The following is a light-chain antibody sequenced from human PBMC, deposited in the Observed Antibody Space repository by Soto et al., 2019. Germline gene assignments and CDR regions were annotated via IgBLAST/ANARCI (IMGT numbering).Light chain of an antibody. V-gene: IGLV1-51*01. CDR3: GSWDSSLSAYV. CDR2: DDN. Sequence: SVLTQPPSVSAAPGQKVTISCSGSSSNIGGNSVSWYQQLPGTAPKLLIYDDNKRPSGIPDRFSGSKSGTSATLGITGFQTGDEADYHCGSWDSSLSAYVLGTGTKV. J-gene: IGLJ1*01. CDR1: SSNIGGNS.